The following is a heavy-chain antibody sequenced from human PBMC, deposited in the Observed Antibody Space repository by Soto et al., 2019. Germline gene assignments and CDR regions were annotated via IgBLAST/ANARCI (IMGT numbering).Heavy chain of an antibody. V-gene: IGHV1-69*02. Sequence: GASVKVSCKASGGTFSSYTISWVRQAPGQGLEWMGRIIPILGIANYAQKFQGRVTITADKSTSTAYMELSSLRSEDTAMYYCARVRGTYYDFWSVYYRSFDIWGQGTMVTVSS. CDR3: ARVRGTYYDFWSVYYRSFDI. CDR2: IIPILGIA. CDR1: GGTFSSYT. J-gene: IGHJ3*02. D-gene: IGHD3-3*01.